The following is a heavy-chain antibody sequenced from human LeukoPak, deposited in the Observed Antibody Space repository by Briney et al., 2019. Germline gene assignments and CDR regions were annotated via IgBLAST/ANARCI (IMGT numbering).Heavy chain of an antibody. J-gene: IGHJ4*02. CDR3: ARGTYYYDSSGYLGGGGFDY. CDR1: GYTFTGYY. Sequence: GASVKVSCKASGYTFTGYYMHWVRQAPGQGLEWMGWINPNSGGTNYAQKFQGWVTMTRDTSISTAYMELSKLRSDDTAVYYCARGTYYYDSSGYLGGGGFDYWGQGALVTVSS. CDR2: INPNSGGT. D-gene: IGHD3-22*01. V-gene: IGHV1-2*04.